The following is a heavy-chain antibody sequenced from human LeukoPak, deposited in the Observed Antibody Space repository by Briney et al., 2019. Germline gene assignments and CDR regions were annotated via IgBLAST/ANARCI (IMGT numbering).Heavy chain of an antibody. V-gene: IGHV3-23*01. Sequence: PGGSLRLSCAASGLTFSSYGMSWVRQAPGKGLEWVSAISGSGGSTFYADSVKGRFTISRDNSKNTLYLQMNSLRAEDTAVYYCAKGIAVAGTGFDYWGQGTLVTVSS. CDR1: GLTFSSYG. D-gene: IGHD6-19*01. J-gene: IGHJ4*02. CDR3: AKGIAVAGTGFDY. CDR2: ISGSGGST.